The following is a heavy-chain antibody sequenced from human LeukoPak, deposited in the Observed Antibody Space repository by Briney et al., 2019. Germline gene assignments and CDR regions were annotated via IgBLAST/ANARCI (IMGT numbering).Heavy chain of an antibody. CDR1: GYTFTSYG. Sequence: ASVKVSCKASGYTFTSYGINWVRQAPGQGLEWMGCISAYNGNTNYAQKLQGRVTMTTDTSTSTAYMELRSLRSDDTAVYYCARSYDSSGYYFFDYWGQGTLVTVSS. CDR2: ISAYNGNT. V-gene: IGHV1-18*01. D-gene: IGHD3-22*01. J-gene: IGHJ4*02. CDR3: ARSYDSSGYYFFDY.